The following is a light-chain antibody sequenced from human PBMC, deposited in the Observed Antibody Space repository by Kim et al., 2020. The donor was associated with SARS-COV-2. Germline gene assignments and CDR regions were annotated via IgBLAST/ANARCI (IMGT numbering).Light chain of an antibody. CDR2: GAS. Sequence: LFVAPGERVTHSGRASQRVSNNLVWYQQKPGQGPRLLIYGASTRATGIPARFSGSGSGTEFTLTISSVQSEDSAVYHCQQFSDWYTLGQGTKLEI. V-gene: IGKV3-15*01. CDR1: QRVSNN. CDR3: QQFSDWYT. J-gene: IGKJ2*01.